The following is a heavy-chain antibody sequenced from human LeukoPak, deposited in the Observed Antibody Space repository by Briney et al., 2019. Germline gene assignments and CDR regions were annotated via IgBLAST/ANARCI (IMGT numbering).Heavy chain of an antibody. V-gene: IGHV1-3*01. CDR3: ARDTYYYDSSGYLKPLLDY. CDR1: GYTFTSYA. D-gene: IGHD3-22*01. CDR2: INAGNGNT. Sequence: ASVKVSCKASGYTFTSYAMHWVRQAPGQRLEWMGWINAGNGNTKYSQKFQGRVTITRDTSASTAYMELSSLRSEDTAVYYCARDTYYYDSSGYLKPLLDYWGQGTLVTVSS. J-gene: IGHJ4*02.